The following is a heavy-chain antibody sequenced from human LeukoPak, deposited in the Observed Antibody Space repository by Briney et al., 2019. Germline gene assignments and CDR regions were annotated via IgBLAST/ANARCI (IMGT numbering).Heavy chain of an antibody. CDR2: IKPDGSAK. Sequence: QPGGSLRLSCAASGFTFNSYWMTWFRQAPGQGLEWVANIKPDGSAKYCVDSVKGRFTISRDNAKNSLYLQMNSLRVEDTAVYYCAKDRWELLNLFDYWGQGTLVTVSS. CDR3: AKDRWELLNLFDY. J-gene: IGHJ4*02. D-gene: IGHD1-26*01. V-gene: IGHV3-7*01. CDR1: GFTFNSYW.